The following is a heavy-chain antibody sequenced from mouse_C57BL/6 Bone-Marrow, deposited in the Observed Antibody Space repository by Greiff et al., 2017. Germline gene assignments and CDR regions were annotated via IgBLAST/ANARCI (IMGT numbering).Heavy chain of an antibody. CDR1: GFTFSSYG. Sequence: EVMLVESGGDLVKPGGSLKLSCAASGFTFSSYGMSWVRQTPDKRLEWVATISSGGSYTYYPDSVKGRFTISRDNAKNTLYLQMSSLKSEDTAMYYCASNWDRFAYWGRGTLVTVSA. D-gene: IGHD4-1*02. V-gene: IGHV5-6*02. CDR3: ASNWDRFAY. CDR2: ISSGGSYT. J-gene: IGHJ3*01.